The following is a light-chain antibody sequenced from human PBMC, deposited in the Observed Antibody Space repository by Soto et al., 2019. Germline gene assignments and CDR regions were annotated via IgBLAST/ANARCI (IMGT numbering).Light chain of an antibody. Sequence: EIVMTQSPATLSVSPGERATLSCRASQSVSSNLAWYQQKPGQAPRLLIYGASTRATGIPARFSGSGSGTDFTLTINRLEPEDSAVYYCQQYASAPFSLGPGTKVDIK. V-gene: IGKV3-15*01. CDR1: QSVSSN. CDR3: QQYASAPFS. J-gene: IGKJ3*01. CDR2: GAS.